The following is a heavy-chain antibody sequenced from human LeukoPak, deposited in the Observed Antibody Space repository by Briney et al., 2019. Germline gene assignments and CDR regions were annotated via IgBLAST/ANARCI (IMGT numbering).Heavy chain of an antibody. CDR1: GGSISSSNW. V-gene: IGHV4-4*02. Sequence: SGTLSLTCAVSGGSISSSNWWSWVRQLPGKGLEWIGEIYHSGSTYYNPSLKSRVTISVDTSKNQFSLKLSSVTAADTAVYYCARVPTVTFFDYWGQGTLVTVSS. CDR2: IYHSGST. J-gene: IGHJ4*02. D-gene: IGHD4-17*01. CDR3: ARVPTVTFFDY.